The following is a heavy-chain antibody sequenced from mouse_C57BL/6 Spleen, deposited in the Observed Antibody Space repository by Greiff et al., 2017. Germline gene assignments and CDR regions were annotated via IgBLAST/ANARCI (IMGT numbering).Heavy chain of an antibody. D-gene: IGHD3-3*01. V-gene: IGHV5-9*01. Sequence: EVQLVESGGGLVKPGGSVKLSCAASGFTFSSYTMSWVRQTPEKRLEWVATISGGGGNTYYPDSVKGRSTIARDNAKNTLYLQLSSLRTEDTALYYCARRGDWAYWGQGTLVTVSA. CDR1: GFTFSSYT. CDR2: ISGGGGNT. CDR3: ARRGDWAY. J-gene: IGHJ3*01.